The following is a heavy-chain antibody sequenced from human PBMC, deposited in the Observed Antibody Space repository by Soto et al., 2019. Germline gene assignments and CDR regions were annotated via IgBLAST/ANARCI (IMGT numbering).Heavy chain of an antibody. CDR2: INPNSGGT. V-gene: IGHV1-2*02. CDR1: GYTFTGYY. Sequence: ASVKVSCKASGYTFTGYYMHWVRQAPGQGLEWMGWINPNSGGTNYAQKFQGRVTMTRDTSISTAYMELSRLRSDDTAVYYCARGPPTVVVAATPLYGMDVWGQGTTVPVS. CDR3: ARGPPTVVVAATPLYGMDV. J-gene: IGHJ6*02. D-gene: IGHD2-15*01.